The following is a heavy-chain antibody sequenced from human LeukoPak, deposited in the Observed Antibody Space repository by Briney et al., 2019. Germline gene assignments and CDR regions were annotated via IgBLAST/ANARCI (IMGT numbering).Heavy chain of an antibody. CDR3: ARDRLGYCSSTSCPRGYYYYYGMDV. Sequence: SETLSLTCAVYGGSFSGYYWSWIRQPPGKGLEWIGEINHSGSTNYNPSLKSRVTISVDTSKNQFSLKLSSVTAADTAVYYCARDRLGYCSSTSCPRGYYYYYGMDVWGQGTTVTVS. D-gene: IGHD2-2*01. CDR1: GGSFSGYY. V-gene: IGHV4-34*01. J-gene: IGHJ6*02. CDR2: INHSGST.